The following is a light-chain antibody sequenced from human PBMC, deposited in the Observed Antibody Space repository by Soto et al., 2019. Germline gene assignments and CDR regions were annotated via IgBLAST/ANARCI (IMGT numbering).Light chain of an antibody. V-gene: IGLV2-23*01. J-gene: IGLJ1*01. CDR3: CSYAGSSTYV. Sequence: QSALTQPASVSGSPGQSITISCTGTSSDVGSYNLVSWYQQHPGKAPKLMIYEGSKRPSGVSNRFSGSKSGKTASLTISGLQAVDEADYYCCSYAGSSTYVFGTGTKLTVL. CDR2: EGS. CDR1: SSDVGSYNL.